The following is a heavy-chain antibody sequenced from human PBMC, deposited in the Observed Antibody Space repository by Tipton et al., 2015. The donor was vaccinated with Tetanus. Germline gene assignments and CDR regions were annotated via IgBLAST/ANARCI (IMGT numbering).Heavy chain of an antibody. J-gene: IGHJ4*02. Sequence: SLRLSCAASGFTFSSYSMNWVRQAPGKGLEWVSSISSSSSYIYYADSVKGRFTISRDNAKNSLYLQMNSLRAEDTAVYYCARDGYSYGYGKGDYWGQGTLVTVSS. CDR2: ISSSSSYI. CDR3: ARDGYSYGYGKGDY. CDR1: GFTFSSYS. D-gene: IGHD5-18*01. V-gene: IGHV3-21*01.